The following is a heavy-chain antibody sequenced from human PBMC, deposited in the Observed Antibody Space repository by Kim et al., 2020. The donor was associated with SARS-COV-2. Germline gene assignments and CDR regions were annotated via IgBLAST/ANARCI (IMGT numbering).Heavy chain of an antibody. J-gene: IGHJ6*01. V-gene: IGHV4-61*01. Sequence: SETLSLTCTVSGGSVSSGSYYWSWIRQPPGKGLEWIGYIYYSGSTNYNPSLKSRVTISVDTSKNQFSLKLSSVTAADTAVYYCAREGYGDSLYYYYGMD. CDR1: GGSVSSGSYY. D-gene: IGHD4-17*01. CDR2: IYYSGST. CDR3: AREGYGDSLYYYYGMD.